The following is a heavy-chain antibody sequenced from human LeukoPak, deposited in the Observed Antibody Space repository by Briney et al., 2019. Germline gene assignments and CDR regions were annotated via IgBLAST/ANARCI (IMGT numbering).Heavy chain of an antibody. CDR2: ISSSGSTI. Sequence: GRSPRLSCAASGFTFSDYYMSWIRQAPGKGLEWVSYISSSGSTIYYADSVKGRFTISRDNAKNSLYLQMNSLRAEDTAVYYCARVGLRFLEWLLPGHFDYWGQGTLVTVSS. CDR3: ARVGLRFLEWLLPGHFDY. CDR1: GFTFSDYY. J-gene: IGHJ4*02. D-gene: IGHD3-3*01. V-gene: IGHV3-11*04.